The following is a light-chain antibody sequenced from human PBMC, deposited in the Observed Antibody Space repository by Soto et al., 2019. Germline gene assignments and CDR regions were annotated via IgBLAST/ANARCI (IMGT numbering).Light chain of an antibody. CDR2: GAS. Sequence: EIVLTQSPGTLSLSPGERATLSCRASQSVSSSYLAWYQQKPGQAPRLLIYGASSRATGIPDRFSGSGSGTDFTLTISRLEPEDFAVYYCQQYGSPHHRSMYTFGQGTKLEIK. J-gene: IGKJ2*01. V-gene: IGKV3-20*01. CDR3: QQYGSPHHRSMYT. CDR1: QSVSSSY.